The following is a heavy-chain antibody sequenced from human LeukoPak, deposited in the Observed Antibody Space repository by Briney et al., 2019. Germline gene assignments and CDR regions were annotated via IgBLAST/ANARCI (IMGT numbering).Heavy chain of an antibody. Sequence: ASVKVSCKASGYTFTSYGISWVRQAPGQGLEWMGWISAYNGNTNYAQKLQGRVTMTTDTSTSTAYMELRSLRSDDTAVYYCARSDVVPAAPYFGYWGQGTLVTVSS. D-gene: IGHD2-2*01. V-gene: IGHV1-18*01. CDR2: ISAYNGNT. CDR3: ARSDVVPAAPYFGY. J-gene: IGHJ4*02. CDR1: GYTFTSYG.